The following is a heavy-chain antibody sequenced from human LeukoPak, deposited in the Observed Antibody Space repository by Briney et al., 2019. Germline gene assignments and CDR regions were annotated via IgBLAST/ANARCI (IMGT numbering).Heavy chain of an antibody. Sequence: GESLKISCKGSGYSFTSYWIGWVRQMPGKGLEWMGIIYPGDSDTRYSPSFQGQVTISADKSISTAYLQWSSLKASDTAMYYCASSFNYGSGSYLHPFDYWGQGTLVTVSS. CDR1: GYSFTSYW. D-gene: IGHD3-10*01. J-gene: IGHJ4*02. CDR3: ASSFNYGSGSYLHPFDY. V-gene: IGHV5-51*01. CDR2: IYPGDSDT.